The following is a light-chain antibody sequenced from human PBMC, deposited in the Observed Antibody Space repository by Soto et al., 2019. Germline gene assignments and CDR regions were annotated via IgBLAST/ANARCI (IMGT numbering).Light chain of an antibody. CDR1: SSDVGSYNL. Sequence: QSVLTQPASVSGSPGQSITISCTGTSSDVGSYNLVSWYQQHPGKAPKLMIYEGSKRPSGVSNRFSGSKSGNTASLTISGLQAEDETDYYCCSYAGSSTLVFGGRTKLTVL. J-gene: IGLJ2*01. V-gene: IGLV2-23*01. CDR2: EGS. CDR3: CSYAGSSTLV.